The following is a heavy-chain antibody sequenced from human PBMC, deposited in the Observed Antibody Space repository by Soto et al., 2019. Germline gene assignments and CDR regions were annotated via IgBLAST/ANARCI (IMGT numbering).Heavy chain of an antibody. D-gene: IGHD2-2*01. CDR3: ARDIVVVPAAIRFYYYYYGMDV. Sequence: SETRSLTCAVYGGSFSGYYWSWIRQPPGKGLEWIGELNHSGSTNYNPSLKSRVTISVDTSKNQFSLKLSSVAAADTAVYYCARDIVVVPAAIRFYYYYYGMDVWGQGTTVTVAS. J-gene: IGHJ6*02. CDR1: GGSFSGYY. V-gene: IGHV4-34*01. CDR2: LNHSGST.